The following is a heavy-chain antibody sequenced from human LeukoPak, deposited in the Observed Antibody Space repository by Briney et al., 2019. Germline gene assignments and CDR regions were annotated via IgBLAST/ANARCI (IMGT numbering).Heavy chain of an antibody. D-gene: IGHD3-22*01. CDR3: ARTALHYYDSSGYFDY. CDR2: IIPIFGTA. J-gene: IGHJ4*02. CDR1: GGTFSSYA. V-gene: IGHV1-69*05. Sequence: GASVKVSCKASGGTFSSYAISWVRQAPGQGLEWMGGIIPIFGTANYAQKFQGRVTITTDESTSTAYMELSSLRSEDTAVYYCARTALHYYDSSGYFDYWGQGTLVTVSS.